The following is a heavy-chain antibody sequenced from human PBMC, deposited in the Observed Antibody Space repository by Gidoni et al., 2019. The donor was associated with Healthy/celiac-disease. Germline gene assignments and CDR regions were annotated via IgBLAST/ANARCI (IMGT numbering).Heavy chain of an antibody. J-gene: IGHJ4*02. D-gene: IGHD3-22*01. V-gene: IGHV4-39*01. CDR1: GCSIRSSSYY. CDR3: ATKSSSGYYYFDY. CDR2: IYYSGST. Sequence: QLQLQESGPGPVKPSETLSLTRTVSGCSIRSSSYYLGWIRQPPGKGLEWIGSIYYSGSTYYNPSIKSRVTISVDTSKNQFSLKLSSVTAADTAVYYCATKSSSGYYYFDYWGQGTLVTVSS.